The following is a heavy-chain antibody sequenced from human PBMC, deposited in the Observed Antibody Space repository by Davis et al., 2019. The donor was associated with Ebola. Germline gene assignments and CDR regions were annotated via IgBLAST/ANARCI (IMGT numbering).Heavy chain of an antibody. CDR1: GFTFSSYS. D-gene: IGHD3-10*01. CDR3: ARHTYYGSSYYGMDV. V-gene: IGHV3-21*01. J-gene: IGHJ6*02. CDR2: VTDSGNYI. Sequence: GESLKISCAASGFTFSSYSMNWVRQAPGRNLEWLASVTDSGNYIYYRDSVKGRFTISRDNTKNSLFLQLNSLRGEDTAVYFCARHTYYGSSYYGMDVWGRGTTVIVS.